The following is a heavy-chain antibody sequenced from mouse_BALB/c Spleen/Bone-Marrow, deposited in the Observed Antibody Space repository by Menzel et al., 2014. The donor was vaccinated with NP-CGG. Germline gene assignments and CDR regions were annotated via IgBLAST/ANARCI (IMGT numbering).Heavy chain of an antibody. CDR3: ARDPLYFYA. D-gene: IGHD1-1*01. V-gene: IGHV5-6-3*01. CDR2: INSNGDST. J-gene: IGHJ3*01. Sequence: EVQLVESGGGLVQPGGSLKLSCAASGFTFSSYGTSWVRQTPDKRLELVATINSNGDSTYYPDSVKGRFTISRDNTKNTQYRQMSSLKSDDSGMYSCARDPLYFYAWGQGTLVTVSA. CDR1: GFTFSSYG.